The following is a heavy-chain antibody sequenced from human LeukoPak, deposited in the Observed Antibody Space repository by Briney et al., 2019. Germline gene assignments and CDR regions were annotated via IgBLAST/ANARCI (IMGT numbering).Heavy chain of an antibody. D-gene: IGHD5-18*01. CDR1: GFTFSSYG. V-gene: IGHV3-30*02. Sequence: GGSLRLSCAASGFTFSSYGMHWVRQAPGKGLEWVAFIRYDGSNKYYADSVKGRFTISRDNSKNTLYLQMNSLRAEDTAVYYCAKDPTWIQLWYGGHYFDYWGQGTLVTVSS. J-gene: IGHJ4*02. CDR3: AKDPTWIQLWYGGHYFDY. CDR2: IRYDGSNK.